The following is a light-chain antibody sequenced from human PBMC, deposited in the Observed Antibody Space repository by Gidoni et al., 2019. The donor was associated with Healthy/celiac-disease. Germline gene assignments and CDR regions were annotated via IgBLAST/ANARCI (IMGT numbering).Light chain of an antibody. CDR1: QSVSSN. V-gene: IGKV3-15*01. CDR2: GAS. CDR3: QQYNNWPPVT. J-gene: IGKJ3*01. Sequence: EKVMTQSPATQSVSPGERATLSCGASQSVSSNLAWYQQKPVQPPRLLIYGASTRATGIPARFSGSGSGTEFTLTISSLQSEDFAVYYCQQYNNWPPVTFGPXTKVDIK.